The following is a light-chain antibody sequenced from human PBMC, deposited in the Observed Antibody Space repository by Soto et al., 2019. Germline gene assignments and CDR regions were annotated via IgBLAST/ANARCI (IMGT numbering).Light chain of an antibody. CDR1: SSDIGGYNY. V-gene: IGLV2-14*03. CDR2: DVS. J-gene: IGLJ2*01. CDR3: SSYARSSNVL. Sequence: QSALTQPASVSGSPGQSITISCTGTSSDIGGYNYVSWYEQHPGKAPKLIISDVSNRPSGVSNRFSGSKSGNTASLTISGLQAEDEADYYCSSYARSSNVLFGGGTKLTVL.